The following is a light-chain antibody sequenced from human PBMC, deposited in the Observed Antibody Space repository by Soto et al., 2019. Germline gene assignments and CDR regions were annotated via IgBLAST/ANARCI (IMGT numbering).Light chain of an antibody. CDR3: QQYGRSPFN. Sequence: EVVLTQSPGTLSLSPGDSATLSCRASETISSNFLAWYQQKPGQAPRLLIFGTSTRATGIPDKFIGSGSGTDFTLTIRRLEPEDFAVYYCQQYGRSPFNFGPGTKVDIQ. V-gene: IGKV3-20*01. CDR2: GTS. CDR1: ETISSNF. J-gene: IGKJ3*01.